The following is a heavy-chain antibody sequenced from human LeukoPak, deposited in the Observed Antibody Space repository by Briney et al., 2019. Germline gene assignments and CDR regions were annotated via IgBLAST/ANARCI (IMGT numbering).Heavy chain of an antibody. CDR1: GGSISSYY. Sequence: SETLSLTCTVSGGSISSYYWSWIRQPPGKGLEWIGYIYYSGSTNYNPSLKSRVTISVDTSKNQFSLKLSSVTAADTAVYYCARIAAAGDNWLDPWGQGTLVTVSS. CDR3: ARIAAAGDNWLDP. CDR2: IYYSGST. V-gene: IGHV4-59*01. D-gene: IGHD6-13*01. J-gene: IGHJ5*02.